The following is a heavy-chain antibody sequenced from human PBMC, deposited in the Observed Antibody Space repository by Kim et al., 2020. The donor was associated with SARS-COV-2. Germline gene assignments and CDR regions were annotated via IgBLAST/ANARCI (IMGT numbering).Heavy chain of an antibody. CDR3: ARGARIAAAGKGGIGY. CDR2: MNPNSGNT. V-gene: IGHV1-8*01. CDR1: GYTFTSYD. D-gene: IGHD6-13*01. J-gene: IGHJ4*02. Sequence: ASVKVSCKASGYTFTSYDINWVRQATGQGLEWMGWMNPNSGNTGYAQKFQGRVTMTRNTSISTAYMELSSLRSEDTAVYYCARGARIAAAGKGGIGYWGQGTLVTVSS.